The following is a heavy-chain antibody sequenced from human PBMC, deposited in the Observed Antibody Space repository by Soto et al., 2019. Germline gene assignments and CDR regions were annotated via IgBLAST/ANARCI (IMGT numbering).Heavy chain of an antibody. CDR2: IAINGEST. V-gene: IGHV3-23*01. CDR3: AKAYLGALSPSMDV. Sequence: GGSLRLSCAASGFTFSKYAMTWVRQAPGEGLEWVSSIAINGESTYYADSGRGRVTISRDNSKNTLDLQMNSLGAEDTAVYYCAKAYLGALSPSMDVWGKGTTVTVSS. CDR1: GFTFSKYA. J-gene: IGHJ6*03. D-gene: IGHD3-16*02.